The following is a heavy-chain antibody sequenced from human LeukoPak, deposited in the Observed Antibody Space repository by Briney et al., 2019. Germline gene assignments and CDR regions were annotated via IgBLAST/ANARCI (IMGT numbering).Heavy chain of an antibody. CDR2: IWYDGSNK. CDR1: GFTFSSYG. J-gene: IGHJ4*02. V-gene: IGHV3-33*01. D-gene: IGHD2-15*01. Sequence: GWSLRLSCAASGFTFSSYGMHWVGQAPGKGLEWEAVIWYDGSNKYYADSVKGRFTISGDNSKNTLYLQMNSLRAKDTAVYYCVREPYCSGGSCYTSGFDCWGQGTLVTVSS. CDR3: VREPYCSGGSCYTSGFDC.